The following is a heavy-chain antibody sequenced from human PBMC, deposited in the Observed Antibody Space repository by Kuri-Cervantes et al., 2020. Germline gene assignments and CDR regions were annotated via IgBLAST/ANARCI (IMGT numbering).Heavy chain of an antibody. CDR1: GGSISSGGYS. CDR2: TYHSGST. J-gene: IGHJ5*02. D-gene: IGHD6-13*01. Sequence: LRLSCAVPGGSISSGGYSWSWIRQPPGKGLEWIGYTYHSGSTYYNPSLKSRVTISVDRSKNQFSLKLSSVTAADTAVYYCARASHSSSWPNWFDPWGQGTLVTVSS. V-gene: IGHV4-30-2*01. CDR3: ARASHSSSWPNWFDP.